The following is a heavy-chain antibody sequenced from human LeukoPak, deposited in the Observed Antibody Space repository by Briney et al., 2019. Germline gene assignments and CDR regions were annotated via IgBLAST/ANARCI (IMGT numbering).Heavy chain of an antibody. J-gene: IGHJ4*02. D-gene: IGHD3-10*01. Sequence: GGSLRLSCAASGFTFSRYNMNWVRQAPGKGLEWVSSITSSSIYIYYADSMKGRFTISRDNAKNSLYLQMDSLRAEDTAVYYCARDGITMRILEYWGQGTLVTVS. V-gene: IGHV3-21*01. CDR3: ARDGITMRILEY. CDR1: GFTFSRYN. CDR2: ITSSSIYI.